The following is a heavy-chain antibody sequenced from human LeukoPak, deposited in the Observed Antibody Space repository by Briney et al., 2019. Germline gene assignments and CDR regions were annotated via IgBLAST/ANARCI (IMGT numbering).Heavy chain of an antibody. CDR3: ARRYCSSTSCHLDY. Sequence: PGESLKISCKGSGYRFTTYWIGRVRKMPGKGLEWMGIIYPGDSETRYSPSFQGQVTISADRCISTAYLQWSSLKASDTAIYYCARRYCSSTSCHLDYWGQGTLVTVSS. D-gene: IGHD2-2*01. J-gene: IGHJ4*02. V-gene: IGHV5-51*01. CDR2: IYPGDSET. CDR1: GYRFTTYW.